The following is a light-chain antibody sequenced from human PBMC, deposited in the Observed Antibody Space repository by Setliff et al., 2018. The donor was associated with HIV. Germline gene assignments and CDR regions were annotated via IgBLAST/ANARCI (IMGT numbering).Light chain of an antibody. J-gene: IGLJ1*01. Sequence: QSALPQPASVSGSTGQSITISCTGTSSDVGGYNYFSWYQKYPGKAPKLMIYEVNNRPSGVSNRFSCSKSGNTASLTISGLQAEDEADYYCTSYASSSTLYVFGTGTKV. V-gene: IGLV2-14*01. CDR2: EVN. CDR1: SSDVGGYNY. CDR3: TSYASSSTLYV.